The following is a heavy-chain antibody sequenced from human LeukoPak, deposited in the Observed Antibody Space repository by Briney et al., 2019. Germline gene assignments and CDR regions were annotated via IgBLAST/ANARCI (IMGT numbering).Heavy chain of an antibody. D-gene: IGHD3-10*01. CDR1: GFTFSSYG. CDR2: IWYDGSNK. J-gene: IGHJ4*02. CDR3: ALGRFGELLVY. Sequence: PGGSLRLSCAASGFTFSSYGMHWVRQAPGKGLEWVAVIWYDGSNKYYADSVKGRFTISRDNSKNTLYLQMNSLRAEDTAVYYCALGRFGELLVYWGQGNLVTVSS. V-gene: IGHV3-33*01.